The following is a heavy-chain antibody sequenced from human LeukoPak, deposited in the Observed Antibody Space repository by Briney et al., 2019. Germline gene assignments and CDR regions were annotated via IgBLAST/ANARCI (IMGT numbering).Heavy chain of an antibody. CDR3: APPGEATVDY. D-gene: IGHD4-17*01. J-gene: IGHJ4*02. CDR1: GFTFSSYG. CDR2: ISYDGSNK. V-gene: IGHV3-30*03. Sequence: GGSLRLSCAASGFTFSSYGMHWVRQAPGKGLEWVAVISYDGSNKYYADSVKGRLTIFRDNSKNTLYLQMNSLRAEDTAVYYCAPPGEATVDYWGQGTLVTVSS.